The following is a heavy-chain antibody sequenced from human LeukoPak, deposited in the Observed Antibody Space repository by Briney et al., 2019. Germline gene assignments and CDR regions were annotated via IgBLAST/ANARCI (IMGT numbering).Heavy chain of an antibody. CDR1: GGSISSGSYY. V-gene: IGHV4-61*02. D-gene: IGHD4-17*01. CDR3: ARGTTMIIMTTVTDYFDY. Sequence: PSETLSLTCTVSGGSISSGSYYWTWIRQPAGKGLEWIGRIYSSGGTNYNPSPKSRVTISVDTSKNQFSLKLSSVTAADTAVYYCARGTTMIIMTTVTDYFDYWGQGTLVTVSS. CDR2: IYSSGGT. J-gene: IGHJ4*02.